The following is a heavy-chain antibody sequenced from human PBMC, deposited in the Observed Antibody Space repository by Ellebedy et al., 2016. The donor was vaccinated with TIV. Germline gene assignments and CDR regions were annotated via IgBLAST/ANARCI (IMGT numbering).Heavy chain of an antibody. Sequence: PGGSLRLSCAASGFIFDGYTMQWVRQASGKGLEWVSSISSNSENINYADSVKGRFTISRDNAKRTLYLQMNSLRVEDTAFYFCAKGGDWGQGTLVTVSS. CDR1: GFIFDGYT. J-gene: IGHJ4*02. CDR3: AKGGD. CDR2: ISSNSENI. V-gene: IGHV3-9*01.